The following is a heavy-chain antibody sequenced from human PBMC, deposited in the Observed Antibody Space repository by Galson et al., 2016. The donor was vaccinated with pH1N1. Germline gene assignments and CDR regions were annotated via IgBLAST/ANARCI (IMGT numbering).Heavy chain of an antibody. D-gene: IGHD3-9*01. V-gene: IGHV3-30-3*01. CDR2: ISYDGSNK. CDR1: GFTFSNYA. Sequence: LRLSCAASGFTFSNYAMHWVRQAPGKGLEWVALISYDGSNKYYADSVKGRFTISRDNSKNTLYLQLTSLRAEDTAVYYCATGILTGPGYWGQGTLVTVSS. J-gene: IGHJ4*02. CDR3: ATGILTGPGY.